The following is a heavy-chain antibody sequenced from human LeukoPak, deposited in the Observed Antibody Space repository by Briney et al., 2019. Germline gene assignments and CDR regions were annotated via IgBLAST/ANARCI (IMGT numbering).Heavy chain of an antibody. J-gene: IGHJ4*02. CDR3: ARLNPWQYFDY. CDR1: GFTVSSNY. CDR2: IYSGGST. Sequence: QTRGSLRLSCAASGFTVSSNYMSWVRQAPGKGLEWVSVIYSGGSTYCADSVKGRFTISRDNSKNTLYLQMNSLRAEDTAMYYCARLNPWQYFDYWGQGTLVTVSS. V-gene: IGHV3-66*04. D-gene: IGHD5-12*01.